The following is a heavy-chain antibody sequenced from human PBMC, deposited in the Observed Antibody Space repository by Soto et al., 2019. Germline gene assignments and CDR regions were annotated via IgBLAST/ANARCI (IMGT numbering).Heavy chain of an antibody. Sequence: PGGSLRLSCAASGIIFDTYGMNWVRQAPGKGLEWVAVISYDGSNKYYADSAKGRFTISRDNSKNTLYLQMNSLRAEDTAVYYCAKVVSMTTVADYFDYWGQGTLVTAPQ. J-gene: IGHJ4*02. CDR2: ISYDGSNK. V-gene: IGHV3-30*18. CDR1: GIIFDTYG. D-gene: IGHD4-4*01. CDR3: AKVVSMTTVADYFDY.